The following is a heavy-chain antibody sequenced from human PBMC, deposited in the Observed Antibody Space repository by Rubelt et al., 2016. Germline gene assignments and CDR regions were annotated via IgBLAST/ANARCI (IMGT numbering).Heavy chain of an antibody. D-gene: IGHD6-6*01. CDR3: ARSSIAARHFDY. CDR1: GSTFSDCA. J-gene: IGHJ4*02. Sequence: RSLRLSCAASGSTFSDCAMHWVRQAPGKGLEWVAVISFDGSNEYYADSVKGRFTISRDNSKNTLYMQMNSLRAEDTAVYYCARSSIAARHFDYWDQGTLVTVSS. CDR2: ISFDGSNE. V-gene: IGHV3-30*04.